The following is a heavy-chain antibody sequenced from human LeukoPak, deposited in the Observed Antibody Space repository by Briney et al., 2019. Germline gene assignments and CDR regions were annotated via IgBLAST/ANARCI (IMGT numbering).Heavy chain of an antibody. CDR3: ARDQSGGYSGFDPRD. V-gene: IGHV3-23*01. J-gene: IGHJ4*02. CDR2: ISGNGGSR. Sequence: GGSLRLSCAASGFTFSNCAMDWVRQAPGKGPEWVSAISGNGGSRYYADTVKGRFTISRDNSKNTVYLQMDSLRAEDTAVYYCARDQSGGYSGFDPRDWGQGALVTVSS. CDR1: GFTFSNCA. D-gene: IGHD5-12*01.